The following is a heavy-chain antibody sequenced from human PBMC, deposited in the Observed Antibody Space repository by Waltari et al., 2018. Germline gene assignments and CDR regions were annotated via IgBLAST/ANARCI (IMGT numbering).Heavy chain of an antibody. CDR3: ARQTLGYCTSAACRRLET. J-gene: IGHJ5*02. Sequence: QVQLQESGPGLVRPSETLSLTCDVSGYFINTGFFWGWLRQPPGKGLEWIGNIYHDGTTHSNPSLKHRMMISVDTSKNEFSLRLNFVDVADTAVYYCARQTLGYCTSAACRRLETWGQGILVTVSS. D-gene: IGHD2-2*03. CDR2: IYHDGTT. V-gene: IGHV4-38-2*01. CDR1: GYFINTGFF.